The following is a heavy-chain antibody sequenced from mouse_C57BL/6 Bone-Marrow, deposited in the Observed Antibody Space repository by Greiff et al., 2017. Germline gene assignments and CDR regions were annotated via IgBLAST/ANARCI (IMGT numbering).Heavy chain of an antibody. Sequence: VQLQQSGPELVKPGASVKIPCKASGYTFTDYNMDWVNQSHGKSLEWIGEINPNNGGTIYNQKFKGKATLTVDKSSSTAYMELRSLTSEDTAVYYCARQNYGSSHWYFDVWGTGTTVTVSS. V-gene: IGHV1-18*01. J-gene: IGHJ1*03. D-gene: IGHD1-1*01. CDR2: INPNNGGT. CDR3: ARQNYGSSHWYFDV. CDR1: GYTFTDYN.